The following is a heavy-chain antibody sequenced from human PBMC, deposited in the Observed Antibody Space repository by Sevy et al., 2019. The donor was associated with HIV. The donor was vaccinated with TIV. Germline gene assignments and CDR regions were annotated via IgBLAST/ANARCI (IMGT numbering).Heavy chain of an antibody. J-gene: IGHJ3*02. Sequence: ASVKVSCKASGYTFTGYYMHWVRQAPGQGLEWMGWINPNKGGTNYAQKFQGRVTMTRDTSISTAYMELSRLRSDDTAVYYCARSRGQLLVDAFDIWGQGTMVTVSS. CDR2: INPNKGGT. CDR1: GYTFTGYY. V-gene: IGHV1-2*02. CDR3: ARSRGQLLVDAFDI. D-gene: IGHD2-2*01.